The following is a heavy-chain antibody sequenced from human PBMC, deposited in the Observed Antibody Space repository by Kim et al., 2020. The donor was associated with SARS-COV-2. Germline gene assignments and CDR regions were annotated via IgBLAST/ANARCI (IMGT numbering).Heavy chain of an antibody. J-gene: IGHJ5*02. D-gene: IGHD2-8*01. Sequence: TNYNPSLKSRVTISVDTSKNQFSLKLSSVSAADMAVYYCARRSLMNWFDPWGQGTLVTVSS. V-gene: IGHV4-59*08. CDR3: ARRSLMNWFDP. CDR2: T.